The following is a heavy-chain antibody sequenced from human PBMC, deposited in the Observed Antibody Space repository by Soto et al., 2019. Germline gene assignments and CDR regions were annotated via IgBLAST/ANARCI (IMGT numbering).Heavy chain of an antibody. CDR2: TYYSGST. CDR3: TRVVAGHWLNP. Sequence: PSETLSLTCTVSGGSISSYDWSWIRQPPGKGLEWIGYTYYSGSTNYNPSLKSRVTISVDTSKNQFSLKLSSLTAADTAMYYCTRVVAGHWLNPWGQGTLVTVSS. J-gene: IGHJ5*02. CDR1: GGSISSYD. D-gene: IGHD6-19*01. V-gene: IGHV4-59*01.